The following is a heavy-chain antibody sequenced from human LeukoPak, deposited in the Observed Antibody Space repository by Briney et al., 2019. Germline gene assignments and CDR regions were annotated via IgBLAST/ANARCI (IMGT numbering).Heavy chain of an antibody. CDR1: GFTFSSYG. V-gene: IGHV3-33*01. CDR3: ATAPSGSGTFLDY. D-gene: IGHD3-10*01. J-gene: IGHJ4*02. Sequence: GGSLRLSCAASGFTFSSYGMHWVRQAPGKGLEWVAVIWCGGSDKYYADSVKGRFTISRDNSKNTLYLQMNSLRAEDTAVYYCATAPSGSGTFLDYWGQGTLVTVSS. CDR2: IWCGGSDK.